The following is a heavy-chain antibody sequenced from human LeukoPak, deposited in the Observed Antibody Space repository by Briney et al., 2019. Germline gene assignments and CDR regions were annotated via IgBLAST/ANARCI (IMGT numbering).Heavy chain of an antibody. CDR2: ISPNSGGT. Sequence: GASVKVSCKASGYTFTGYYMHWVRQAPGQGLEWMGWISPNSGGTNYAQKFQGRVTMTRDTSISTAYMELSRLRSDDTAVYYCARERTGYYYGMDVWGQGTTVTVSS. CDR3: ARERTGYYYGMDV. D-gene: IGHD3-9*01. V-gene: IGHV1-2*02. J-gene: IGHJ6*02. CDR1: GYTFTGYY.